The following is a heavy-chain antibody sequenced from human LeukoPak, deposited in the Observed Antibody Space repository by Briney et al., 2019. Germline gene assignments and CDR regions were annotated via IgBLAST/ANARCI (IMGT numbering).Heavy chain of an antibody. CDR2: INPNSGGT. CDR3: ARGGRDILTGYYTDFYYGMDV. V-gene: IGHV1-2*06. Sequence: ASVKVSCKASGYTFTGYYMHWVRQAPGQGLEWMGRINPNSGGTNYAQKFQGRVTMTRGTSISTAYMELSRLRSDDTAVYYCARGGRDILTGYYTDFYYGMDVWGQGTTVTVSS. D-gene: IGHD3-9*01. CDR1: GYTFTGYY. J-gene: IGHJ6*02.